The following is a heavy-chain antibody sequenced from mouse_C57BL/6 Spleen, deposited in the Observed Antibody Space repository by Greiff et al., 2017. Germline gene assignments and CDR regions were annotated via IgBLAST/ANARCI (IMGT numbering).Heavy chain of an antibody. V-gene: IGHV1-61*01. CDR3: ARGDYSNYYWYFDV. CDR1: GYTFTSYW. Sequence: VQLQQPGAELVRPGSSVKLSCKASGYTFTSYWMDWVKQRPGQGLEWIGNIYPSDSETHYNQKFKDKATLTVDKSSSTAYMQLSSLTSEDSAVYYCARGDYSNYYWYFDVWGTGTTVTVSS. J-gene: IGHJ1*03. CDR2: IYPSDSET. D-gene: IGHD2-5*01.